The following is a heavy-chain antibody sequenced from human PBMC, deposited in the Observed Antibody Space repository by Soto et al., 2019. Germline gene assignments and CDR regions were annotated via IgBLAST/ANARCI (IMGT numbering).Heavy chain of an antibody. CDR1: GFTFNSCA. Sequence: EVQLLESGGDLVQPGGSLRLSCAASGFTFNSCAMSWVRQAPGKGLEWVSTISYSGVTTYYTDSVKGRFTISRDNSKNTRYLQMDSLRAEDTAIYYCAKQGIAVDFEYFDFWGQGTMVTVSP. D-gene: IGHD6-19*01. CDR2: ISYSGVTT. J-gene: IGHJ3*01. V-gene: IGHV3-23*01. CDR3: AKQGIAVDFEYFDF.